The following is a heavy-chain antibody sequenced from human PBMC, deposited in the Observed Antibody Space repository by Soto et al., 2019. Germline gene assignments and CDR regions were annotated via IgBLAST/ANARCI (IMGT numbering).Heavy chain of an antibody. D-gene: IGHD6-19*01. CDR3: ARDLAVGLVDY. Sequence: QVQLVQSGAEVKKPGASVKVSCKASGYTFTSYGISWVRQAPGQGLEWMGWISAYNGNTKYAQKLQGRVTMITDTSTSTAYMEVRSLRSDDPAVYYCARDLAVGLVDYWGQGTLVTVSS. J-gene: IGHJ4*02. CDR1: GYTFTSYG. CDR2: ISAYNGNT. V-gene: IGHV1-18*01.